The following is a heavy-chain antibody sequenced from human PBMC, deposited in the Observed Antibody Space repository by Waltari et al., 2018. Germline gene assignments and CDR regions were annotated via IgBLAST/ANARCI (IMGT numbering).Heavy chain of an antibody. CDR3: ARGHFGVVPRYYYYYMDV. Sequence: QVQLVESGGGVVQPGRSLRLSCAASGFTFSSYVMHWVRQAPGKGLGWVAVISYDGSNKYYADSVKGRFTISRDNSKNTLYLQMNSLRAEDTAVYYCARGHFGVVPRYYYYYMDVWGKGTTVTISS. CDR1: GFTFSSYV. CDR2: ISYDGSNK. D-gene: IGHD3-3*01. J-gene: IGHJ6*03. V-gene: IGHV3-30-3*01.